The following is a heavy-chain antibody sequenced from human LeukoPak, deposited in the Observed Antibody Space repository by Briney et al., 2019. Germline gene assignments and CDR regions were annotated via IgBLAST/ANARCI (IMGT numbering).Heavy chain of an antibody. V-gene: IGHV4-34*01. CDR3: ARHPLLTWVVVVNNAFDI. D-gene: IGHD3-22*01. CDR1: GGSFSGYY. J-gene: IGHJ3*02. CDR2: INRSGST. Sequence: PSETLSLTCAVYGGSFSGYYWSWLRQPPGKGLEWIGEINRSGSTNYNPSLKSRVTISVETSKNQFSLKLSSVTAADTAVYYCARHPLLTWVVVVNNAFDIWGQGTMVTVSS.